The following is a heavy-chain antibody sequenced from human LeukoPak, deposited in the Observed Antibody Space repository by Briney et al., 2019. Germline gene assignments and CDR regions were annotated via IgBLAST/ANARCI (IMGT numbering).Heavy chain of an antibody. CDR3: ARDSSGYYSGGNDY. J-gene: IGHJ4*02. V-gene: IGHV3-9*01. Sequence: GGSLRLSCAASGFTFDDYAMHWVRQAPGKGLEWVSGISWNSGSIGYADSVKGRFTISRDNAKNSLYLQMNSLRAEDTALYCCARDSSGYYSGGNDYWGQGTLVTVSS. CDR2: ISWNSGSI. D-gene: IGHD3-22*01. CDR1: GFTFDDYA.